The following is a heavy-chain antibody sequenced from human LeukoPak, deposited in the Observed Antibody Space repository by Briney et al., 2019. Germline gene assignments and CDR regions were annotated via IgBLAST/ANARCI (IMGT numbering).Heavy chain of an antibody. CDR2: IIPIFGTA. J-gene: IGHJ4*02. D-gene: IGHD6-6*01. Sequence: SVKVSCKASGGTFSSYAISWVRQAPGQGLEWMGGIIPIFGTANYAQKLQGRVTMTTDTSTSTAYMELRSLRSDDTAVYYCARVGGLLEYSSSGFDYWGQGTPVTVSS. V-gene: IGHV1-69*05. CDR1: GGTFSSYA. CDR3: ARVGGLLEYSSSGFDY.